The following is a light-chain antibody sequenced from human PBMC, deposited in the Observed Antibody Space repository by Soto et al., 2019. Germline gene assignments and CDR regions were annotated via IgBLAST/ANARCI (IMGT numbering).Light chain of an antibody. J-gene: IGKJ1*01. CDR2: AAS. CDR1: QSISSY. V-gene: IGKV1-39*01. Sequence: DIQMTQSPSSLSASVGDRVTITCRASQSISSYLNWYQQKPGKAPKVLIYAASSLQSGVPSRFSGSGSGTDFTLTISSLHPEDFATYYCQQSYSTPWTFGQGTKVDIK. CDR3: QQSYSTPWT.